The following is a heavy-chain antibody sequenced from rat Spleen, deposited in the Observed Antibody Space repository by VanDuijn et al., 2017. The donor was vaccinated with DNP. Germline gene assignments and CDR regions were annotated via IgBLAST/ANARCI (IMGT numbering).Heavy chain of an antibody. J-gene: IGHJ2*01. D-gene: IGHD5-1*01. CDR2: ISTSGSRT. CDR3: ARANWDY. CDR1: GFTFSNYY. Sequence: EVQLVESGGGLVQPGRSLKLSCAASGFTFSNYYMAWVRQAPKKGLEWVATISTSGSRTYYRDSVKGRFTISRDNAKNTQSLQMDSLRSEDTATYYCARANWDYWGQGVMVTVSS. V-gene: IGHV5S13*01.